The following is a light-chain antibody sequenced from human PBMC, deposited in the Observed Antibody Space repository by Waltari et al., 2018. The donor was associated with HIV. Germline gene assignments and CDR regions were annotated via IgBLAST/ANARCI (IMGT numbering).Light chain of an antibody. J-gene: IGKJ2*01. V-gene: IGKV1-5*03. Sequence: DIQMTQSPSTLSASVGARVTITCRASQSISSWLAWYQQKPGKAPKLLIYKASSLESGVPSRFSGSGSGTEFTLTISSLQPDDFATYYCQQYNTFGQGTKLEIK. CDR2: KAS. CDR1: QSISSW. CDR3: QQYNT.